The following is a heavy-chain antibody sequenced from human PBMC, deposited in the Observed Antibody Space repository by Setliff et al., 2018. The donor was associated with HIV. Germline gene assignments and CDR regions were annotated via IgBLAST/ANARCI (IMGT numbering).Heavy chain of an antibody. D-gene: IGHD3-10*01. CDR3: ARVGASGVPSTMDYYYYMDV. CDR2: IYASGST. J-gene: IGHJ6*03. V-gene: IGHV4-4*07. CDR1: GGSFSSYH. Sequence: SETLSLTCTVSGGSFSSYHWSWIRHRAGKGLEWIGHIYASGSTKYNPSLESRVTMSVDTSRTQFSLKLRSVTAADTAVYYCARVGASGVPSTMDYYYYMDVWGKGTTVTVS.